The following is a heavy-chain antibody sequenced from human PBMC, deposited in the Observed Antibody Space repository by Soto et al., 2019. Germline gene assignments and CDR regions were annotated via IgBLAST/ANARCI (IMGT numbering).Heavy chain of an antibody. V-gene: IGHV3-15*01. D-gene: IGHD1-26*01. J-gene: IGHJ6*02. CDR2: IKSKTDGGTR. CDR3: TRGSYQGNYYYYGMGV. Sequence: EVQLVESGGGLVKPGGSLRLSCAASGFTFSNAWMSWVRQVPGKGLEWVGRIKSKTDGGTRDYAAPVKGRFTISREDSKKTLYLQMNSLKAEDTGVYYCTRGSYQGNYYYYGMGVWGQGTTVTVSS. CDR1: GFTFSNAW.